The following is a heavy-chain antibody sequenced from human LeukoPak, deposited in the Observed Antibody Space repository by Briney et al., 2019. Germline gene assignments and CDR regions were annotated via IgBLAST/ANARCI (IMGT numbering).Heavy chain of an antibody. D-gene: IGHD5-12*01. CDR1: GFTFDDYT. J-gene: IGHJ6*03. CDR3: AKDPGGGYSGYDYHYYYYMDV. Sequence: RGSLRLSCATSGFTFDDYTMHWVRQTPGKGLEWVSLISWDGDSTYYADSVKGRFTISIDNSKNSLYLQMNSLRTEDTALYYCAKDPGGGYSGYDYHYYYYMDVWGKGTTVTVS. V-gene: IGHV3-43*01. CDR2: ISWDGDST.